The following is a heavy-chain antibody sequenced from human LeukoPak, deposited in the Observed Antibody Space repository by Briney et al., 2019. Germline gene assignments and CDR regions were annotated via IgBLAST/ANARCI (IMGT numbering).Heavy chain of an antibody. Sequence: GGSLRLSCAASGFTFSSYGMHWVRQAPGKGLEWVSAISGSGGSTYYADSVKGRFTISRDNSKNTLYLQMNSQRAEDTAVYCWAKGFPGRVSKSLFDNWGQGTLVTVSS. CDR2: ISGSGGST. CDR1: GFTFSSYG. J-gene: IGHJ4*02. D-gene: IGHD2-2*01. V-gene: IGHV3-23*01. CDR3: AKGFPGRVSKSLFDN.